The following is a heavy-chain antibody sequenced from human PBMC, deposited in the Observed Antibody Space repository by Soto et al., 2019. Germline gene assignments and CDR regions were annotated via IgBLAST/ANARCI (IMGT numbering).Heavy chain of an antibody. V-gene: IGHV5-10-1*01. J-gene: IGHJ6*02. CDR1: GYSFTSYW. D-gene: IGHD2-2*01. CDR3: ASSPRGYCSSTSCRELGNYYGMDV. CDR2: IDPSDSYS. Sequence: LGESLKISCKGSGYSFTSYWISWVRQMPGKGLEWMGRIDPSDSYSNYSPSFQCHVTISADKSISTAYLQWSSLKASDTAMYYCASSPRGYCSSTSCRELGNYYGMDVWGQGTTVTVSS.